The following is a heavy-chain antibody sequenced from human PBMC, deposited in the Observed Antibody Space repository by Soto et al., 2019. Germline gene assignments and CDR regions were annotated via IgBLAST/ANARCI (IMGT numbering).Heavy chain of an antibody. J-gene: IGHJ2*01. CDR1: GGSISSSSYY. D-gene: IGHD1-7*01. CDR3: AKHGTTLSYWYFDL. V-gene: IGHV4-39*01. Sequence: QLQLQESGPGLVKPSETLSLTCTVSGGSISSSSYYWGWIRQPPGKGLEWIGSFYYGGSTYYKSSLMSRVTISADTSKIQFSLTLTSVTAADTAVYYCAKHGTTLSYWYFDLWGRGTLLTVSS. CDR2: FYYGGST.